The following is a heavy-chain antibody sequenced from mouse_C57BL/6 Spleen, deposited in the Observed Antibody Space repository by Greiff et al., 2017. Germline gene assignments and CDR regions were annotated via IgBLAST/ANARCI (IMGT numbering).Heavy chain of an antibody. CDR3: ARSHYDYDDAMDY. D-gene: IGHD2-4*01. J-gene: IGHJ4*01. V-gene: IGHV3-6*01. CDR2: ISYDGSN. CDR1: GYSITSGYY. Sequence: ESGPGLVKPSQSLSLTCSVTGYSITSGYYWNWIRQFPGNKLEWMGYISYDGSNNYNPSLKNRISITRDTSKNQFFLKLNSVTTEDTATYYCARSHYDYDDAMDYWGQGTSVTVSS.